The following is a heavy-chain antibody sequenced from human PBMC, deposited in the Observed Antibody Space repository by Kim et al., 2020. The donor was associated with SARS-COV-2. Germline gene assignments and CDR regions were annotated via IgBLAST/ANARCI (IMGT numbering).Heavy chain of an antibody. CDR1: GSSIGGAYY. J-gene: IGHJ3*02. CDR2: ISHIGHT. CDR3: ARHVVTGWFSFDK. V-gene: IGHV4-38-2*01. Sequence: SETLSLTCSVSGSSIGGAYYWGWIRQPPGRGLEWIGSISHIGHTYYDPSLQSRVTISVDTSKQEFSLNLSSVTATDTAIYYCARHVVTGWFSFDKWGQGRMVTVSS. D-gene: IGHD6-19*01.